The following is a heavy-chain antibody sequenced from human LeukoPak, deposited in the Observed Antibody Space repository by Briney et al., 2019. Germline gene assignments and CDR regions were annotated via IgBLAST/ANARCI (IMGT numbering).Heavy chain of an antibody. J-gene: IGHJ4*02. V-gene: IGHV4-34*01. D-gene: IGHD4-17*01. Sequence: SETLSLTCAVYGGSFSGYYWSWIRQPPGKGLEWIGEINHSGSTNYNPSLKSRVTISVDTSKNQFSLKLSSVTAADRAVYYCASGATVTTHYFDYWGQGTLVTVSS. CDR3: ASGATVTTHYFDY. CDR1: GGSFSGYY. CDR2: INHSGST.